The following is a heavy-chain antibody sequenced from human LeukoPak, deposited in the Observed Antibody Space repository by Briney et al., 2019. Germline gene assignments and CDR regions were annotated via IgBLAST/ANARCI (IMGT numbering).Heavy chain of an antibody. Sequence: SETLSVTCTVSGGSISSYYWSWIRQPPGKGLEWTGYIYYSGSTNYNPSLTSRVTISVDTSKNQFSLKLSSVTAADTAVYYCARHDYGLNFDYWGQGTLVTVSS. D-gene: IGHD4-17*01. CDR2: IYYSGST. V-gene: IGHV4-59*08. J-gene: IGHJ4*02. CDR3: ARHDYGLNFDY. CDR1: GGSISSYY.